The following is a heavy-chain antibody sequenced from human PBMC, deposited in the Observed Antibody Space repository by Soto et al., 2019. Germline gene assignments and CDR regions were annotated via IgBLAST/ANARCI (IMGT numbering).Heavy chain of an antibody. V-gene: IGHV1-69*12. CDR1: GGTFSSYA. Sequence: QVQLVQSGAEVRQPASSVKVSCKTSGGTFSSYAISWVRQAPGQGLEWMGGIVPIVDTSTYAQKFQGRVTNTAVEFTSTVYMGLNSFSSDDTVAYYCVPGVAIPGCPDYWCHGTLITVSS. D-gene: IGHD2-8*01. CDR2: IVPIVDTS. CDR3: VPGVAIPGCPDY. J-gene: IGHJ4*01.